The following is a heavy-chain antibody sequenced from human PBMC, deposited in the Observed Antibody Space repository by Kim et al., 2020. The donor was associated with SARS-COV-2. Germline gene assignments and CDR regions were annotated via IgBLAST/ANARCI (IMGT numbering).Heavy chain of an antibody. CDR2: INPNSGGT. Sequence: ASVKVSCKASGYTFTGYYMHWVRQAPGQGLEWMGWINPNSGGTNYAQKFQGRVTMTRDTSISTAYMELSRLRSDDTAVYYCARDDWNYFGYYYYGIDVWGQGTTVTVSS. V-gene: IGHV1-2*02. CDR1: GYTFTGYY. CDR3: ARDDWNYFGYYYYGIDV. J-gene: IGHJ6*02. D-gene: IGHD1-7*01.